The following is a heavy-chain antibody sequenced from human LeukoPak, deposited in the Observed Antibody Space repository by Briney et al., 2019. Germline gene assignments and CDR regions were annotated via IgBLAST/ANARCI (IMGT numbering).Heavy chain of an antibody. CDR2: INSVGSST. Sequence: QTGGSLRLSCAASGXTFSSYAMSWVRQAPGKGLGWVSAINSVGSSTYYADSVKGRFTISRDNSKNTLDLQMNSLRAEDTALYYCANLVATGLDYWGQGTLVTVSS. CDR3: ANLVATGLDY. D-gene: IGHD3-10*01. V-gene: IGHV3-23*01. CDR1: GXTFSSYA. J-gene: IGHJ4*02.